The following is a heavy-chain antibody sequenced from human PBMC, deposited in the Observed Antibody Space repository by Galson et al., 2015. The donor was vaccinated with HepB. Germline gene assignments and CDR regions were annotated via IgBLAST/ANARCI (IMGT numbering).Heavy chain of an antibody. D-gene: IGHD2-15*01. V-gene: IGHV3-48*03. CDR1: GFPFSSYE. CDR2: INNGGTTM. Sequence: SLRLSCAASGFPFSSYEMNWVRQAPGKGPEWLSYINNGGTTMYYADSVKGRFSISRDNAKNSLYLQMSSLRAEDTAVYYCVRDGIYCRGGWCHPYWDQGTLVSVSS. CDR3: VRDGIYCRGGWCHPY. J-gene: IGHJ4*02.